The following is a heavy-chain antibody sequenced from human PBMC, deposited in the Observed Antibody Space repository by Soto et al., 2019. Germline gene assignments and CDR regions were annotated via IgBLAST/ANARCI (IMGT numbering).Heavy chain of an antibody. CDR1: GFTVSSHY. D-gene: IGHD3-22*01. Sequence: LRLSCAASGFTVSSHYMCWVRQAPGKGLEWVSVIHSSGATTYAESVRGRFTISRDNSQSTLHLQMNSLRAEDTAVYYCAREARDSSGYYNIDYWGQGTLVTVS. J-gene: IGHJ4*02. CDR2: IHSSGAT. V-gene: IGHV3-53*01. CDR3: AREARDSSGYYNIDY.